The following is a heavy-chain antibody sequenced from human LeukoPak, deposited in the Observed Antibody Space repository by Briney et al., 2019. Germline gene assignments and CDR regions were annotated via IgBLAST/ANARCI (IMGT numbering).Heavy chain of an antibody. Sequence: ASVMVSCKASGGTFSSYAISWVRQAPGQGLEWMGRIIPIFGTANYAQKFQGRVTITADKSTSTAYMELSSLRSEDTAVYYCARDLTSKKYSSGWPFDYWGQGTLVTVSS. CDR3: ARDLTSKKYSSGWPFDY. V-gene: IGHV1-69*06. CDR2: IIPIFGTA. D-gene: IGHD6-19*01. J-gene: IGHJ4*02. CDR1: GGTFSSYA.